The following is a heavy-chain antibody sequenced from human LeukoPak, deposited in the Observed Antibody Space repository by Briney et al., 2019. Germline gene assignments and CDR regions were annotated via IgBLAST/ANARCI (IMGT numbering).Heavy chain of an antibody. CDR1: GFTFSSFA. Sequence: GGSLRLSCAASGFTFSSFAMTWVRQAPGKGLEWVSAVSRNGDSTYYADSVKGRFTISRDNSKNTLYLQMNSLRAEDTAVYYCARDSSGYYGMAVWGQGTTVTVSS. CDR3: ARDSSGYYGMAV. J-gene: IGHJ6*02. D-gene: IGHD3-22*01. V-gene: IGHV3-23*01. CDR2: VSRNGDST.